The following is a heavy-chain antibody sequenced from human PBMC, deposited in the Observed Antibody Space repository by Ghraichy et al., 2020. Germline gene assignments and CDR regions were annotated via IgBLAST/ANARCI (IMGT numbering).Heavy chain of an antibody. V-gene: IGHV4-34*01. Sequence: SETLSLTCAVYGGSFSGSYWSWIRHPPGKGLEWIGEINHSGSTNYNPSLKSRVTISVDTSKNQFSLKLSSVTAADTAVYYCARMRFSLPPVPEDYYYGMDVWGQRATVTVSS. CDR2: INHSGST. D-gene: IGHD2/OR15-2a*01. CDR1: GGSFSGSY. CDR3: ARMRFSLPPVPEDYYYGMDV. J-gene: IGHJ6*02.